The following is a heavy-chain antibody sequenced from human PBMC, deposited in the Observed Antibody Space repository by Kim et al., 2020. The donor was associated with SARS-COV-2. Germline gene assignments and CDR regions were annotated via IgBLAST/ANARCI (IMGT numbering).Heavy chain of an antibody. D-gene: IGHD6-19*01. Sequence: GGSLRLSCAASGFTFSSYAMSWVRQAPGKGLEWVSAISGSGGSTYYADSVKGRFTISRDNSKNTLYLQMNSLRAEDTAVYYCAKSEGIVVAFPAFDYWGQGTLVTVSS. J-gene: IGHJ4*02. CDR3: AKSEGIVVAFPAFDY. V-gene: IGHV3-23*01. CDR2: ISGSGGST. CDR1: GFTFSSYA.